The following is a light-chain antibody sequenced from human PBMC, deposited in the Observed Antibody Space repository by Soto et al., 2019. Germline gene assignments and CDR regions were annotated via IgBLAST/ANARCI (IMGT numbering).Light chain of an antibody. CDR2: DVN. CDR1: RRYVGSRDS. V-gene: IGLV2-14*03. Sequence: QSALTQPASVSGSLGQSITIPCTGPRRYVGSRDSVAWYQQHPGEKPRLLLYDVNDRPAVVSHRLAGSKSDNTASLTSSGLKADDEADYFCASYTTYHTFMFGGGTQLTVL. CDR3: ASYTTYHTFM. J-gene: IGLJ3*02.